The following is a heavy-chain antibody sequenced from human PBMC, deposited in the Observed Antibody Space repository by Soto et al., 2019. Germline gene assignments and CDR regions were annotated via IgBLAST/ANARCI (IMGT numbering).Heavy chain of an antibody. CDR3: AKDSYGSGIHFYYYYYMDV. J-gene: IGHJ6*03. V-gene: IGHV3-23*01. CDR1: GFTFSNYA. Sequence: EVQLLESGGGLVQPGGSLRLSCAASGFTFSNYAMSWVRQAPGKGLEWVSGISGSSGTTYYADSVKGRFTISRDNSKHTLFLQMNSLRAEDTAVYYCAKDSYGSGIHFYYYYYMDVWGKGTTVTVSS. CDR2: ISGSSGTT. D-gene: IGHD3-10*01.